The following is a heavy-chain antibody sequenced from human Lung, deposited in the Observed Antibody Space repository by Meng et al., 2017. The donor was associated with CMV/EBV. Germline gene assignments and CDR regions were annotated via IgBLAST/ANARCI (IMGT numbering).Heavy chain of an antibody. CDR1: GFRFEDHG. D-gene: IGHD3/OR15-3a*01. J-gene: IGHJ4*02. V-gene: IGHV3-30*02. Sequence: GESXKISCAASGFRFEDHGMHWVRQTPGKGLEWVAFIRHDGTNKFYGDSVKGRFTISRDNSKNTVYLQMNSLRPEETAVYYCAKDLLLFGGPNAYFDYWGQGTXVTVSS. CDR2: IRHDGTNK. CDR3: AKDLLLFGGPNAYFDY.